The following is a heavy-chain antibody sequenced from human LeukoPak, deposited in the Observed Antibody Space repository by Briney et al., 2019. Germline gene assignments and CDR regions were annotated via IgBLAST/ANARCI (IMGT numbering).Heavy chain of an antibody. D-gene: IGHD6-19*01. V-gene: IGHV1-46*01. J-gene: IGHJ4*02. CDR1: GYTFTSYY. CDR2: INPSGGST. CDR3: ARVASLSGWYDPGSYFDY. Sequence: ASVKVSCKASGYTFTSYYMHWVRQAPGQGLEWMGIINPSGGSTSYAQKFQGRVTMTRDMSTSTVYMELSSLRSEDTAVYYCARVASLSGWYDPGSYFDYWGQGTLVTVSS.